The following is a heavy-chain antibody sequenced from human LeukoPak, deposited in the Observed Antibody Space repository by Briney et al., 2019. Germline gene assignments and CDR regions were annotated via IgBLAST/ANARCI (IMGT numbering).Heavy chain of an antibody. Sequence: SVKVSCKASAGTFSSYAISWVRQAPGQGLEWMGGIIPIFGTANYAQKFQGRVTITTDESTSTAYMELSSLRSEDTAVYYCARDKTYYDFWSGYSPTGYFDHWGQGTLVTVSS. CDR2: IIPIFGTA. D-gene: IGHD3-3*01. CDR1: AGTFSSYA. V-gene: IGHV1-69*05. CDR3: ARDKTYYDFWSGYSPTGYFDH. J-gene: IGHJ4*02.